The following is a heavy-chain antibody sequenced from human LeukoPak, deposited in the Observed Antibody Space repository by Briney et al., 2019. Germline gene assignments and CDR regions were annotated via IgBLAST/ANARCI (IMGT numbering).Heavy chain of an antibody. Sequence: PSETLSLTCAVYGGSFSGYFWSWIRQPPGKGLEWIGEIHHRGSTNYNPSLKSRTSISVDTSKNQFSLELSSVTAADTAVYYCARPLNYFDSRGAFDLRGPGTVVAVSS. D-gene: IGHD3-22*01. CDR3: ARPLNYFDSRGAFDL. CDR2: IHHRGST. V-gene: IGHV4-34*01. CDR1: GGSFSGYF. J-gene: IGHJ3*01.